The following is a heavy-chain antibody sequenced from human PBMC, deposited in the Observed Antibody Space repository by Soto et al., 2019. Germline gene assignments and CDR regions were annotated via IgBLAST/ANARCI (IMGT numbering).Heavy chain of an antibody. D-gene: IGHD3-22*01. Sequence: GGSLRLSCAASGFTFSTYAMGWVRQAPGKGLEWVSSISGSDGSTYYADSVKGRLTIARDNSKNTLFLQMNSLRAEDTAVYYCAKGADYYDSSGFDYWGQGTLVTVSS. CDR3: AKGADYYDSSGFDY. J-gene: IGHJ4*02. CDR1: GFTFSTYA. CDR2: ISGSDGST. V-gene: IGHV3-23*01.